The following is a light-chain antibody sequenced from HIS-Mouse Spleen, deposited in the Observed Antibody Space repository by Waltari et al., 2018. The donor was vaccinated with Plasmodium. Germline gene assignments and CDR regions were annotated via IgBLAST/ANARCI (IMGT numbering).Light chain of an antibody. CDR2: DNN. Sequence: QSVLTQPPSVSAAPGQKVPISCSGSSSNLGNNYVSCYQQLPGTAPKLLIYDNNKRPSGIPDRFSGSKSGTSATLGITGLQTGDEADYYCGTWDSSLSAGVVFGGGTKLTVL. J-gene: IGLJ2*01. CDR3: GTWDSSLSAGVV. CDR1: SSNLGNNY. V-gene: IGLV1-51*01.